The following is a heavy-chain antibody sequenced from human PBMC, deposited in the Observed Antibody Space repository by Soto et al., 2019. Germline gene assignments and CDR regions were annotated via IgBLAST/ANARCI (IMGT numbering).Heavy chain of an antibody. J-gene: IGHJ6*02. CDR2: IYYRGTT. CDR1: GGSISSSTYY. D-gene: IGHD3-3*01. CDR3: ARTTPHTIFSYYYYGMDV. V-gene: IGHV4-39*01. Sequence: PSETLSLTCTVSGGSISSSTYYWGWIRQPPGKGLEWIGNIYYRGTTYYNRSLKSRVTMSVDTSKNQFSLKLSSVTAADTAVYYCARTTPHTIFSYYYYGMDVWGQGTTVTVSS.